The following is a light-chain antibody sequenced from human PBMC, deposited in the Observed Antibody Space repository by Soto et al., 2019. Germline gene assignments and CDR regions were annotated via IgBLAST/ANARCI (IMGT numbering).Light chain of an antibody. Sequence: QLVLTQPPSVSGAPGQRVTISCTGNSASIGAGYDVHWYQQLPGTAPRLLIYGNNNRPSGVPDRFSGSKSGTSASLAITGLQAEDEADYYCQSYYSSLSGLEVFGGGTKLTVL. CDR3: QSYYSSLSGLEV. V-gene: IGLV1-40*01. J-gene: IGLJ3*02. CDR1: SASIGAGYD. CDR2: GNN.